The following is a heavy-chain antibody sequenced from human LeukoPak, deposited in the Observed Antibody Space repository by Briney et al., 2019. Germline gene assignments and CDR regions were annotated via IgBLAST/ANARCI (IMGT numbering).Heavy chain of an antibody. CDR2: IYSSGST. D-gene: IGHD2-2*01. CDR3: ARKRASEGDFDY. J-gene: IGHJ4*02. CDR1: GVSITRGDYY. Sequence: SETLSLTCTVSGVSITRGDYYWSWIRQPPGKGLEWIGYIYSSGSTYYNPSLKSRLSISADTSKNQFSLKLSSVTAADTAVYYCARKRASEGDFDYWGQGTLVTVSS. V-gene: IGHV4-30-4*01.